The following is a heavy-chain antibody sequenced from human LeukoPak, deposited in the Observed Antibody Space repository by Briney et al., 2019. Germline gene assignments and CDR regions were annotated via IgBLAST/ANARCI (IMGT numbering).Heavy chain of an antibody. CDR1: GFTFSSYS. J-gene: IGHJ6*02. Sequence: GGSLRLSCAASGFTFSSYSMNWVRQAPGKGLEWVSYISSSSSTIYYADSVKGRFTISRDNAKSSLYLQMNSLRDEDTAVYYCARDLSVVAPRYGMDVWGQGTTVTVSS. CDR3: ARDLSVVAPRYGMDV. CDR2: ISSSSSTI. V-gene: IGHV3-48*02. D-gene: IGHD2-2*01.